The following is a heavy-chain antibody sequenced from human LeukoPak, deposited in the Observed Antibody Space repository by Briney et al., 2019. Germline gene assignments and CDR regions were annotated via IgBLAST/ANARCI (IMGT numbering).Heavy chain of an antibody. V-gene: IGHV4-38-2*02. Sequence: SETLSLTCTVSGYSISSGYYWGWIRQPPGKGLEWIGSIYHSGSTYYNPSFKSRVTISVDTSKNQFSLKLSSVTAADTAVYYCAGGTEGYYMNVWGKGTTVTVSS. CDR2: IYHSGST. D-gene: IGHD1-1*01. J-gene: IGHJ6*03. CDR1: GYSISSGYY. CDR3: AGGTEGYYMNV.